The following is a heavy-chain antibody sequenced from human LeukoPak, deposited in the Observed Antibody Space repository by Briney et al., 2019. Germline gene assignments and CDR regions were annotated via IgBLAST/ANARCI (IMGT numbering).Heavy chain of an antibody. D-gene: IGHD4-17*01. CDR1: GGSISSSSYY. J-gene: IGHJ5*02. Sequence: SETLSLTCTVSGGSISSSSYYWGWIRQPPGKGLEWIGSIYYSGSTYYNPSLKSRVTISEDTSKNQFSLKLSSVTAADTAVYYCASPGFNYGDYPEWFDPWGQGTLVTVSS. V-gene: IGHV4-39*01. CDR3: ASPGFNYGDYPEWFDP. CDR2: IYYSGST.